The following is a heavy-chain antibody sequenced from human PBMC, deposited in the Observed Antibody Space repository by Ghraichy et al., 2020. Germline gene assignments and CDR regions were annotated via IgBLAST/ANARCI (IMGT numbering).Heavy chain of an antibody. V-gene: IGHV1-18*04. D-gene: IGHD1-26*01. CDR2: ISAYNGNT. CDR1: GYTFTSYG. J-gene: IGHJ4*02. Sequence: ASVKVSCKASGYTFTSYGISWVRQATGQGLEWMGWISAYNGNTNYAQKLQGRVTMTTDTSTSTAYMELRSLRSDDTAVYYCARDRAGMGATKFDYWGQGTLVTVSS. CDR3: ARDRAGMGATKFDY.